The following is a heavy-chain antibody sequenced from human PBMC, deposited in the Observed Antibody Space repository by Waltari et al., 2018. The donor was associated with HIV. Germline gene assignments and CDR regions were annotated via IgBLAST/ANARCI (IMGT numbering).Heavy chain of an antibody. J-gene: IGHJ6*02. V-gene: IGHV3-48*01. CDR1: RFTFSTYS. CDR2: ISGSRFTR. D-gene: IGHD2-21*02. CDR3: ARDRGVVTPNYGMDV. Sequence: EVQLVESGVGWVQTGGPLRLAGAASRFTFSTYSMNWVRQAPGKGLEWVSHISGSRFTRYYADSVKGRFTISRDNAKNSLYLQMNSLRAEDTAVYYCARDRGVVTPNYGMDVWGQGTTVTVSS.